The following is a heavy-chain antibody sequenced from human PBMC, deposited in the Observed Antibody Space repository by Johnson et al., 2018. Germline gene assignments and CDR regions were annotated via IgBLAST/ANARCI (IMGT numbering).Heavy chain of an antibody. CDR1: GFTFSSYD. D-gene: IGHD3-10*01. V-gene: IGHV3-13*01. CDR3: ARATPLEKARWFGEEDYYYGMDV. Sequence: EVQLLETGGGLVQPGGSLRLSCAASGFTFSSYDMHWVRQATGKGLEWVSAIGTAGDTYYPGSVKGRFTISRENAKNSLYLQMNSLGAGDTAVYYCARATPLEKARWFGEEDYYYGMDVWGQGTTVTVSS. CDR2: IGTAGDT. J-gene: IGHJ6*02.